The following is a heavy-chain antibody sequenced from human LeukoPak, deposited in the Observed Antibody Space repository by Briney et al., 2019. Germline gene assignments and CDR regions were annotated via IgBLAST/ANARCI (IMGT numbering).Heavy chain of an antibody. Sequence: GGSLRLSCAASGFTFSSYWMHWVRQAPGKGLVWVSRINTDGSSTSCADSVKGRFTISRDNAKNTLYLQMNSLRAEDTAVYYCARDMLYCSSTSCYKPFDYWGQGTLVTVSS. CDR2: INTDGSST. D-gene: IGHD2-2*02. V-gene: IGHV3-74*01. J-gene: IGHJ4*02. CDR1: GFTFSSYW. CDR3: ARDMLYCSSTSCYKPFDY.